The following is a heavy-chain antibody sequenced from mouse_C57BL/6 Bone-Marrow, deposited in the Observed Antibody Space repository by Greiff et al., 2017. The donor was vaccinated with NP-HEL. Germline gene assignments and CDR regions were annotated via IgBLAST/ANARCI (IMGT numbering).Heavy chain of an antibody. Sequence: QVQLQQPGAELVKPGASVKMSCKASGYTFTSYWITWVKQRPGQGLEWIGDIYPGSGSTNYNEKFKSKATLTVDTSSSTAYMQLSSLTSEDSAVYYCARSVYYDYLYYAMDYWGQGTSVTVSS. V-gene: IGHV1-55*01. CDR1: GYTFTSYW. CDR3: ARSVYYDYLYYAMDY. D-gene: IGHD2-4*01. CDR2: IYPGSGST. J-gene: IGHJ4*01.